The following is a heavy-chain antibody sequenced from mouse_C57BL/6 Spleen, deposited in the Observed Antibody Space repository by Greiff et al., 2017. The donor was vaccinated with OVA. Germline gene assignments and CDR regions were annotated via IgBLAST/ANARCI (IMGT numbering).Heavy chain of an antibody. V-gene: IGHV5-17*01. D-gene: IGHD2-4*01. Sequence: EVMLVESGGGLVKPGGSLKLSCAASGFTFSDYGMHWVRQAPEKGLEWVAYISSGSSTIYYADTVKGRFTISRDNAKNTLFLQMTSLRSEDTAMYYCAKEYDYDGAWFAYWGQGTLVTVSA. J-gene: IGHJ3*01. CDR2: ISSGSSTI. CDR3: AKEYDYDGAWFAY. CDR1: GFTFSDYG.